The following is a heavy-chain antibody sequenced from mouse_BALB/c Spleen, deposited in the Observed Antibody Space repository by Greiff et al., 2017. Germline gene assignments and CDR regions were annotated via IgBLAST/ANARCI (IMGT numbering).Heavy chain of an antibody. CDR1: GFTFSSYT. CDR2: ISNGGGST. D-gene: IGHD2-14*01. J-gene: IGHJ4*01. V-gene: IGHV5-12-2*01. Sequence: DVMLVESGGGLVQPGGSLKLSCAASGFTFSSYTMSWVRQTPEKRLEWVAYISNGGGSTYYPDTVKGRFTISRDNAKNTLYLQMSSLKSEDTAMYYCARHGPYRYDVDYAMDYWGQGTSVTVSS. CDR3: ARHGPYRYDVDYAMDY.